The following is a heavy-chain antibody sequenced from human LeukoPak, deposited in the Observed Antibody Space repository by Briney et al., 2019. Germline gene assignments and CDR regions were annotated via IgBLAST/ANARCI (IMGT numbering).Heavy chain of an antibody. CDR3: VTYTNHVDY. CDR1: GFSFSDYP. D-gene: IGHD4-11*01. J-gene: IGHJ4*02. CDR2: IRSKANDYST. Sequence: GGSLRLSCGASGFSFSDYPMHWVRQAPGKGLEWVGRIRSKANDYSTEYAPSVKGRFTISRDDSKYSLYLQINGLKTEDTAVYYCVTYTNHVDYWGQGTLVTVSS. V-gene: IGHV3-72*01.